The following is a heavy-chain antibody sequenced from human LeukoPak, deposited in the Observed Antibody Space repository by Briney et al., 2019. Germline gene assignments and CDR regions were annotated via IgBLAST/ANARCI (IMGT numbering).Heavy chain of an antibody. CDR1: GFAFSTYW. CDR3: ARGLGTGYFDY. J-gene: IGHJ4*02. V-gene: IGHV3-74*01. Sequence: GGSLRLSCAASGFAFSTYWMHWVRQAPGKGLVWVSRINSAGSSTIYADSVKGRFTISRDNAKNTLYLQMNSLRAEDTAVYYCARGLGTGYFDYWGQGTLVTVSS. D-gene: IGHD3/OR15-3a*01. CDR2: INSAGSST.